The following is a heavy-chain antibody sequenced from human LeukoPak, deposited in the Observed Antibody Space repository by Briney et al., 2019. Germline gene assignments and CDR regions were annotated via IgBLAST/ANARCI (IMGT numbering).Heavy chain of an antibody. D-gene: IGHD1-26*01. CDR1: GYTFTGYY. CDR2: INPNSGGT. V-gene: IGHV1-2*02. CDR3: ARESIVGATARFDP. Sequence: ASVKVSCTASGYTFTGYYMHWVRQAPGQGLEWMGWINPNSGGTNYAQTFQSRVTMTRDTSISTAYMELSSLSSDDTAVHYCARESIVGATARFDPWGKGNLVTVSS. J-gene: IGHJ5*02.